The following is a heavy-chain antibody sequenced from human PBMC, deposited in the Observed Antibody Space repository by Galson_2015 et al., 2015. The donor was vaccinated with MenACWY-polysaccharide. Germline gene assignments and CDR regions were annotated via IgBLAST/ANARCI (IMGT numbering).Heavy chain of an antibody. CDR3: ANRIVHAGIFLAKGFNHY. Sequence: SVKVSCKASGYTFTSYDINWVRQATGRGLEWMGWMNPNSGHTGYPQRFQGRVTMPRNTSITTAYLELSSLRSEDTAVYYCANRIVHAGIFLAKGFNHYCHQGTLVT. J-gene: IGHJ4*02. D-gene: IGHD2-15*01. V-gene: IGHV1-8*01. CDR2: MNPNSGHT. CDR1: GYTFTSYD.